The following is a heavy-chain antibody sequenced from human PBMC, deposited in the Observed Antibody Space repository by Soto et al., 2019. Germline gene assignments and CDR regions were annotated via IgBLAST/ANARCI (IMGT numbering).Heavy chain of an antibody. CDR3: ARGGWRQIDY. J-gene: IGHJ4*02. CDR1: GGSIGSYY. Sequence: QVQLQESGPGLVKPSETLSLTCSVSGGSIGSYYWSWIRQPPGNGLEWIGYIYYSGSTNYNPSLKSRVTISVDTSKNQFSLKLSSVTAADTAVYFCARGGWRQIDYWGQGTLVTVSS. CDR2: IYYSGST. V-gene: IGHV4-59*08. D-gene: IGHD3-3*01.